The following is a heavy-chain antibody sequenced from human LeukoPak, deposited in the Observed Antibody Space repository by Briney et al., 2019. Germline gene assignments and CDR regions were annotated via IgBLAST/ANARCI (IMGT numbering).Heavy chain of an antibody. CDR1: GGSISSYY. Sequence: PSETLSLTCTASGGSISSYYWSWIRQPPGKGLEWIGYIYYSGSTNYNPSLKSRVTISVDTSKNQFSLKLSSVTAADTAVYYCARGLGYYYDSSGYLDYWGQGTLVTVSS. D-gene: IGHD3-22*01. CDR3: ARGLGYYYDSSGYLDY. J-gene: IGHJ4*02. V-gene: IGHV4-59*01. CDR2: IYYSGST.